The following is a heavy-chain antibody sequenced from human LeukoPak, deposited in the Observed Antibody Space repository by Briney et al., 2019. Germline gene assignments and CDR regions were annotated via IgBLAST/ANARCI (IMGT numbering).Heavy chain of an antibody. D-gene: IGHD2-2*01. CDR1: GFTFSSHA. Sequence: SGRSLRLSCAASGFTFSSHAMSWVRQAPGKGLEWVSAVSGSGDNTYYADSVKGRFTISRDNSKNTLYLQMNSLRAEDTAVYYCAKDQGTSWFFDYWGQGTLVTVSS. J-gene: IGHJ4*02. V-gene: IGHV3-23*01. CDR3: AKDQGTSWFFDY. CDR2: VSGSGDNT.